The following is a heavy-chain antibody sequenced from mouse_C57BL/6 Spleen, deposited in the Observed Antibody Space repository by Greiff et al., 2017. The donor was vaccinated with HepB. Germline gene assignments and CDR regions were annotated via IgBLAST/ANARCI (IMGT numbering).Heavy chain of an antibody. D-gene: IGHD2-2*01. J-gene: IGHJ4*01. CDR1: GYSITSGYY. Sequence: EVQLQQSGPGLVKPSQSLSLTCSVTGYSITSGYYWNWIRQFPGNKLEWMGYISYDGSNNYNPSLKNRISITRDTSKNQFFLKLNSVTTEDTATYYCAREGFYYGYDDDYWGQGTSVTVSS. V-gene: IGHV3-6*01. CDR3: AREGFYYGYDDDY. CDR2: ISYDGSN.